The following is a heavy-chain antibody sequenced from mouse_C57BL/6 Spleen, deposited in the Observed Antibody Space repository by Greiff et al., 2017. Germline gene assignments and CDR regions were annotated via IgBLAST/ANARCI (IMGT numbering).Heavy chain of an antibody. Sequence: QVQLQQPGAELVRPGSSVKLSCKASGYTFTSYWMDWVKQRPGQGLEWIGNIYSSDSETHYNQKLKDKATLTVDKSSSTAYLQLSSLTSEDSAVYYCASQTAYYYAMGYWGQGTSVTVSS. J-gene: IGHJ4*01. V-gene: IGHV1-61*01. CDR2: IYSSDSET. D-gene: IGHD3-2*01. CDR3: ASQTAYYYAMGY. CDR1: GYTFTSYW.